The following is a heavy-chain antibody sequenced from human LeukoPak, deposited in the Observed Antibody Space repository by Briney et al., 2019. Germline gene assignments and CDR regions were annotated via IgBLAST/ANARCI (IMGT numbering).Heavy chain of an antibody. D-gene: IGHD3-16*01. V-gene: IGHV4-59*08. CDR3: ARHDLDWGSFGH. J-gene: IGHJ4*02. Sequence: SETLSLTCTVSGVSISSYYWGWIRQPPGKGLEWIGYIYYSGSTNYNPSLKSRVTISVDTSKNQFSLKLSSVTAADTALYYCARHDLDWGSFGHWGQGTLVTVS. CDR2: IYYSGST. CDR1: GVSISSYY.